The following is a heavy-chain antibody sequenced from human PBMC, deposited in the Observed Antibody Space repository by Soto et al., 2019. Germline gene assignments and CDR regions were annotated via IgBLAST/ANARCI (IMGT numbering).Heavy chain of an antibody. CDR1: GFTFGDYT. V-gene: IGHV3-49*03. Sequence: PGGSLRLSCTSSGFTFGDYTMSWFRQAPGKGLEWVGFIRNKPYGGTAEYAASVKGRFTISRDDSKRITYLEMNSLKSEDTAVYYCTRAPRGRGSGYEFDHWGQGTLVTVSS. CDR3: TRAPRGRGSGYEFDH. J-gene: IGHJ4*02. CDR2: IRNKPYGGTA. D-gene: IGHD5-12*01.